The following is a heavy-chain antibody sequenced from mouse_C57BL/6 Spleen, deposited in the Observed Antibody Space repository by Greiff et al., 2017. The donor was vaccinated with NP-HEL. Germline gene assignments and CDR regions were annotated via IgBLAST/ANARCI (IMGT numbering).Heavy chain of an antibody. CDR3: ARSKLTTVVDY. CDR2: IHPNSGST. V-gene: IGHV1-64*01. Sequence: QVQLKQPGAELVKPGASVKLSCKASGYTFTSYWMHWVKQRPGQGLEWIGMIHPNSGSTNYNEKFKSKATLTVDKSSSTAYMQLSSLTSEDSAVYYCARSKLTTVVDYWGQGTTLTVSS. J-gene: IGHJ2*01. CDR1: GYTFTSYW. D-gene: IGHD1-1*01.